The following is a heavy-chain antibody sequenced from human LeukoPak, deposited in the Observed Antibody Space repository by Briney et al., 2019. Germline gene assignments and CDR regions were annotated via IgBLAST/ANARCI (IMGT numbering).Heavy chain of an antibody. CDR1: GYTFTSYY. V-gene: IGHV1-46*01. CDR3: ARDQRRITMVRGVITPFDP. CDR2: INPSGGST. D-gene: IGHD3-10*01. J-gene: IGHJ5*02. Sequence: ASVKLSCKAAGYTFTSYYMHWGRQAPGQGLEWMGIINPSGGSTSYAKKFQGRVTISRDMSTSTVYMDLSSLRSEDTAVYYCARDQRRITMVRGVITPFDPWGQGPLVTVSS.